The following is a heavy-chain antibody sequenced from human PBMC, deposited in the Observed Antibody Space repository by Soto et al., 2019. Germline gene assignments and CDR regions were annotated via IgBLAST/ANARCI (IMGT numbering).Heavy chain of an antibody. CDR2: ISGSGGRI. CDR1: GFTFYRYD. CDR3: VGRGSETGLYYDQ. V-gene: IGHV3-23*02. J-gene: IGHJ4*02. Sequence: EVQLLESGGGLVQPGGSLRPSCAASGFTFYRYDMFWVRQTPRRGLEWVSFISGSGGRIEYGDFVRGRFTASRDNAEDTLSLQMNSLGFDGTGVYYCVGRGSETGLYYDQLGQGTLVAVSS. D-gene: IGHD3-10*01.